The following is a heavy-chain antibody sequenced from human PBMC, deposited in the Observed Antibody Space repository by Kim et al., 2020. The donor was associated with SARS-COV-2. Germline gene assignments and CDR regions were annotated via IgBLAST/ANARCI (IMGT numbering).Heavy chain of an antibody. V-gene: IGHV3-30-3*01. J-gene: IGHJ4*02. Sequence: GGSLRLSCAASGFTFSNYAMHWVRQAPGKGLEWVAVISFDGNNQYYPDSVKGRFTISRDNSKNTLNLQMNSLRAEDTAVYYCASGSGSYYKSPNACFDYWGQGTLVTVSS. CDR2: ISFDGNNQ. D-gene: IGHD3-10*01. CDR3: ASGSGSYYKSPNACFDY. CDR1: GFTFSNYA.